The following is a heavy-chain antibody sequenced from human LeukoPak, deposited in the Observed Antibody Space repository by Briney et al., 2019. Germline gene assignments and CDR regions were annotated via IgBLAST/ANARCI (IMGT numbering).Heavy chain of an antibody. CDR2: INTDGSST. J-gene: IGHJ5*02. D-gene: IGHD6-6*01. CDR1: GFTFSSSW. V-gene: IGHV3-74*01. CDR3: AREEQLAFDP. Sequence: PGGSLRLSCAASGFTFSSSWMNWVRQAPGKGLVWVSRINTDGSSTSYADSVKGRFTISRDNAKNTLYLQMNSLRAEDTALFYCAREEQLAFDPWGQGTLVTVSS.